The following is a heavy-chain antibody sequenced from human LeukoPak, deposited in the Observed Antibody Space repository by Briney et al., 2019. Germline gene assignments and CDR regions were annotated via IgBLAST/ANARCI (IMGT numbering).Heavy chain of an antibody. D-gene: IGHD5-18*01. V-gene: IGHV4-59*01. J-gene: IGHJ4*02. CDR3: ARVGSGYSYGSGFDY. CDR2: IYYSGST. CDR1: GGYISSYY. Sequence: TSETLSVTCTVSGGYISSYYWSWIRQPPGKGGEWIGHIYYSGSTNYNPSLKSRVTISVDTSQNQFSLKLSSVTAADTAVYCCARVGSGYSYGSGFDYWGQGTLVTVSS.